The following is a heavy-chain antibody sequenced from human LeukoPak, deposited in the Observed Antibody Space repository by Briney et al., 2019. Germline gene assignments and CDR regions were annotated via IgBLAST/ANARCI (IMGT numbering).Heavy chain of an antibody. CDR2: IYTSGST. V-gene: IGHV4-61*02. Sequence: PSQTLSLTCTVSGGSISSGSYYWSWIRQPAGKGLEWVGRIYTSGSTNYNPSLKSRVTISVDTSKNQFSLKLSSVTAADTAVYYCAREVYGSWSFDGYWGQGTLVTVSS. CDR3: AREVYGSWSFDGY. CDR1: GGSISSGSYY. J-gene: IGHJ4*02. D-gene: IGHD3-10*01.